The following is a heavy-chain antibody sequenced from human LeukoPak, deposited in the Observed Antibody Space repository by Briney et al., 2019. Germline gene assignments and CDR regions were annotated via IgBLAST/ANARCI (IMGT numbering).Heavy chain of an antibody. CDR2: ICGSGGCT. Sequence: PGGSLRLSCEAPGFTFNTYAIYWVRQAPGKGLEWVSGICGSGGCTYYADSVKGRFTISRDNSKNTLYLQMNSLRAEDTAVYYCAKVSFGRASYGDYWGQGTLVTVSS. CDR1: GFTFNTYA. V-gene: IGHV3-23*01. D-gene: IGHD2-21*01. CDR3: AKVSFGRASYGDY. J-gene: IGHJ4*02.